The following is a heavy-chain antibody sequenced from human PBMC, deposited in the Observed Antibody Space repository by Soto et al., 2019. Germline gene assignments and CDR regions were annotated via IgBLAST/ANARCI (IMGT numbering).Heavy chain of an antibody. CDR2: IYYSGST. V-gene: IGHV4-30-4*01. D-gene: IGHD3-10*01. J-gene: IGHJ4*02. Sequence: QVQLQGWGPDLVKPSRTRSLTCPASGGSFSGGVYSGSWFRQPPGKGLEWIGYIYYSGSTYYNPSLKSRVTISVDTSKNQFSLKLSSVTAADTAVYYCARGFDYWGQGTLVTVSS. CDR3: ARGFDY. CDR1: GGSFSGGVYS.